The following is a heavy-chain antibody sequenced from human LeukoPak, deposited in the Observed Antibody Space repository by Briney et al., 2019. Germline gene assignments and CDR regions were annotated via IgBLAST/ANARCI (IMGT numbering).Heavy chain of an antibody. D-gene: IGHD3-10*02. J-gene: IGHJ6*04. Sequence: GGSLRLSCAASGFTFSSYEMNWVRQAPEKGLEWVSYISSSGSTIYYADSVKGRFTISRDKAKNSLYLQMNSLRAEDTAVYYCAELGITMIGGVWGKGTTVTISS. CDR3: AELGITMIGGV. V-gene: IGHV3-48*03. CDR2: ISSSGSTI. CDR1: GFTFSSYE.